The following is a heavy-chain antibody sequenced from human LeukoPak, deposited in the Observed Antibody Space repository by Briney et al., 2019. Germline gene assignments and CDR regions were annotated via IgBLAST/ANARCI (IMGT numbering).Heavy chain of an antibody. V-gene: IGHV4-39*01. Sequence: SNYMTWVRQPPGKGLEYIGNIYYSGSTDYNPSLKSRVTISVDMSKDQFSLKLSSVTAADTAVYYCARQAAQTYDYWGQGTLVTVSS. CDR2: IYYSGST. CDR3: ARQAAQTYDY. CDR1: SNY. J-gene: IGHJ4*02.